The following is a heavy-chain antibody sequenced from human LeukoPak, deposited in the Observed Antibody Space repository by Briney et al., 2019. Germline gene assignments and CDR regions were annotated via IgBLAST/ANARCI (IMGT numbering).Heavy chain of an antibody. CDR3: ARNTINWFDP. J-gene: IGHJ5*02. CDR1: GYTFTDYY. D-gene: IGHD5-24*01. V-gene: IGHV1-2*02. Sequence: ASVKVSCKASGYTFTDYYMHWVRQAPGQGLEWMGWINPNSGGTNYAQKFQGRVSMTRDTSISTAYMELSRLRSDDTAVYYCARNTINWFDPWGLGVLVTVSS. CDR2: INPNSGGT.